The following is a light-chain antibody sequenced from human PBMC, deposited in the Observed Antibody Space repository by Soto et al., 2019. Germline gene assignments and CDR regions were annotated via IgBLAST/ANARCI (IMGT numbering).Light chain of an antibody. J-gene: IGKJ1*01. V-gene: IGKV2-24*01. CDR1: ESLVHSDGVTY. CDR2: QIS. Sequence: DIVRTQTPLTSCFTPVQPASFSCGSSESLVHSDGVTYLSWLHKRPGQPPRLLIYQISKRFSGVPDRFTGSGAGTNFTLNISRVEVEDVGTFFCMQSSQLRTFGKGTKVDIK. CDR3: MQSSQLRT.